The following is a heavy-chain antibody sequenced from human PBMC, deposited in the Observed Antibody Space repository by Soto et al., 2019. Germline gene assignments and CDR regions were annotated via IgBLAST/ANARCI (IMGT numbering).Heavy chain of an antibody. CDR3: ARDRVGVYGDYRGGWFDP. J-gene: IGHJ5*02. D-gene: IGHD4-17*01. V-gene: IGHV1-69*08. CDR1: GGTFSSYT. CDR2: IIPILGIA. Sequence: QVQLVQSGAEVKKPGSSVKVSCKASGGTFSSYTISWVRQAPGQGLEWMGRIIPILGIANYAQKFQGRVTITADKATSTAYMELSSLRSEDTAVYYCARDRVGVYGDYRGGWFDPWGQGTLVTVSS.